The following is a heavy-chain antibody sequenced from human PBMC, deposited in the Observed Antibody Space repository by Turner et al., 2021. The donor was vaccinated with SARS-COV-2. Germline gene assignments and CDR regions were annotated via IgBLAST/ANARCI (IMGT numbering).Heavy chain of an antibody. CDR2: MNPNSGNT. CDR1: GYTFTSYD. CDR3: ARGGYCSSTSCSPYWYFDL. D-gene: IGHD2-2*01. J-gene: IGHJ2*01. V-gene: IGHV1-8*03. Sequence: QVHLVQSGAEVKKPGASVKVSCKASGYTFTSYDINWVRQATGQGLEWTGWMNPNSGNTGYAQKFQGRVTITRNTSISTAYMELSSLRSEDTAVYYCARGGYCSSTSCSPYWYFDLWGRGTLVTVSS.